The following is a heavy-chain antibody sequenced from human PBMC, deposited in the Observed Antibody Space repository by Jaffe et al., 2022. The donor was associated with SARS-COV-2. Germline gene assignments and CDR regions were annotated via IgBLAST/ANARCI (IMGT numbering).Heavy chain of an antibody. J-gene: IGHJ6*02. CDR1: GDSISTYY. V-gene: IGHV4-59*01. D-gene: IGHD3-16*01. CDR2: IYYSGST. CDR3: ARDRGDYIWGGVGYGLDV. Sequence: QVQLQESGPGLVKPSETLSLTCTVSGDSISTYYWSWIRQSPGKGLEWIGYIYYSGSTKYNPSLKSRVTISVDTSKNQFSLKVTSVTAADTAVYFCARDRGDYIWGGVGYGLDVWGQGTTVTVSS.